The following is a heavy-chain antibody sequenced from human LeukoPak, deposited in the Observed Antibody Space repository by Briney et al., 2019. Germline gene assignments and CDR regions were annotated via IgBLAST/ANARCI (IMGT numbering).Heavy chain of an antibody. V-gene: IGHV1-2*04. D-gene: IGHD4-17*01. CDR3: ARAQYGDYSYYFDY. CDR1: GYTFIGYY. Sequence: ASVKVSCKASGYTFIGYYMHWVRQAPGQGLEWMGWINPNSGGTNYAQKFQGWVTMTRDTSISTAYMELSRLRSDDTAVYYCARAQYGDYSYYFDYWGQGTLVTVSS. J-gene: IGHJ4*02. CDR2: INPNSGGT.